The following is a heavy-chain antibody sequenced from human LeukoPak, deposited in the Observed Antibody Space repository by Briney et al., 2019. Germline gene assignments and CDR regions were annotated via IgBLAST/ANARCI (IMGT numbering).Heavy chain of an antibody. Sequence: ASVKVSCKASGYPFRSYVIHWLRQAPGQSLEWIGWINPANGNAKYSQNFQGRVTITRDTSASVVYMELSSLRYEDTAAYYCARDGYDADGYLDYWGQGALVPVSS. D-gene: IGHD5-12*01. V-gene: IGHV1-3*01. CDR1: GYPFRSYV. CDR2: INPANGNA. J-gene: IGHJ4*02. CDR3: ARDGYDADGYLDY.